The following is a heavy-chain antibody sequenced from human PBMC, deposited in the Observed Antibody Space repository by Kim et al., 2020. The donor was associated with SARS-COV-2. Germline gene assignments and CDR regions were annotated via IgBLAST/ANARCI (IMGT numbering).Heavy chain of an antibody. Sequence: GGSLRLSCAASGFGFGTHSMNWVRQAPGKGLEWVSSIGGSTSYIYYADSVKGRFTISRDNAKNSLYLQMNSLRAEDTAVYYCARGGYCTSTGCYVYYYALAVWGQGTTVTVSS. J-gene: IGHJ6*02. CDR1: GFGFGTHS. CDR2: IGGSTSYI. CDR3: ARGGYCTSTGCYVYYYALAV. D-gene: IGHD2-2*01. V-gene: IGHV3-21*01.